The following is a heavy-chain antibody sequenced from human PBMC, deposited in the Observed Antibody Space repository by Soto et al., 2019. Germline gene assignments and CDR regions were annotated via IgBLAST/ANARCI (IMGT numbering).Heavy chain of an antibody. CDR3: TRVDPTAGAADRLSDY. V-gene: IGHV3-7*01. CDR1: GFTLRNYW. Sequence: GGSLRLSCAVSGFTLRNYWMSWVRQAPGKGLEWVASINGDGSDKYYVDSVKGRFTISRDNTKNSLYLQMDSLRAEDTAVYYCTRVDPTAGAADRLSDYWGQGTLVTVSS. J-gene: IGHJ4*02. CDR2: INGDGSDK.